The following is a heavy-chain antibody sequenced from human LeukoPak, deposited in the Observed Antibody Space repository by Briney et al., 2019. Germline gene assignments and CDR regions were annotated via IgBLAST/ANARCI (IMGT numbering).Heavy chain of an antibody. CDR3: ARDSTYYYDSSGYDY. CDR1: GGSFSGYY. V-gene: IGHV4-34*01. Sequence: SETLSLTCAVYGGSFSGYYWSWIRQPPGKGLEWIGEINHSGSTNYNPSLKSRVTISVDTSKNQFSLKLSSVTAADTAMYYCARDSTYYYDSSGYDYWGQGTLVTVPS. CDR2: INHSGST. D-gene: IGHD3-22*01. J-gene: IGHJ4*02.